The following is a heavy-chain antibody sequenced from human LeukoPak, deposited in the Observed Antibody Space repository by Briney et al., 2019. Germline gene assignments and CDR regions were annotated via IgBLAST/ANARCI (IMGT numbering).Heavy chain of an antibody. J-gene: IGHJ4*02. CDR2: IATAGGT. Sequence: GRSLRLSCAASGFTFSSYDMHWVRQAPGKGLEWVSAIATAGGTNYSAAAMNGFTISTENNKNTSYLLLNSLRAADKTVYYCARGRRDGNNWDYYDYWGQGTLVTVSS. V-gene: IGHV3-13*01. D-gene: IGHD5-24*01. CDR3: ARGRRDGNNWDYYDY. CDR1: GFTFSSYD.